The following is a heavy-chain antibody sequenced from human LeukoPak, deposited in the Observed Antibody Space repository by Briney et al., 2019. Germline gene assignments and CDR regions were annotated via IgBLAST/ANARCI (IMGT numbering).Heavy chain of an antibody. V-gene: IGHV4-59*01. D-gene: IGHD4-23*01. CDR1: GGPINNYY. CDR2: IYYTGTA. Sequence: PSETLSLTCSVSGGPINNYYWSWIRQPPGKGLEWVGFIYYTGTANYHPSLENRVTMSVDTSKNQFSLKLRSVTAADTAVYYCEGRRRYGGNLPGAFDIWGQGTMVTVSS. J-gene: IGHJ3*02. CDR3: EGRRRYGGNLPGAFDI.